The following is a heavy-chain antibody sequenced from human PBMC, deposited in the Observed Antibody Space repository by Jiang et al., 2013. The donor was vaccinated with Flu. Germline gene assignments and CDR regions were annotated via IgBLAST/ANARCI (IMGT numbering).Heavy chain of an antibody. V-gene: IGHV4-59*01. Sequence: GSGLVKPSETLSLTCTASGGSISSYYWSWIRQPPGKGLDWIGYFYYSGSTNYNPSLKSRVTISVDTSKNQFSLKLSSVTAADTAVYYCARGNNWNEPFDYWGQGNPGHRLL. CDR3: ARGNNWNEPFDY. CDR1: GGSISSYY. CDR2: FYYSGST. D-gene: IGHD1-20*01. J-gene: IGHJ4*02.